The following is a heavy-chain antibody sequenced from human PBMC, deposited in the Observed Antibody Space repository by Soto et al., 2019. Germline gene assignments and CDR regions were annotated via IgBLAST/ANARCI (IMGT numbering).Heavy chain of an antibody. V-gene: IGHV3-15*07. Sequence: GGSLRLSCAASGFTFSNAWMNWVRQAPGKGLEWVGRIKSKTDGGTTDYAAPVKGRFTISRDDSKNTLYLQMNSLRTEDTAVYYCAKGGRALNFYYYGMDVWGQGTTVTVSS. CDR3: AKGGRALNFYYYGMDV. CDR1: GFTFSNAW. J-gene: IGHJ6*02. CDR2: IKSKTDGGTT.